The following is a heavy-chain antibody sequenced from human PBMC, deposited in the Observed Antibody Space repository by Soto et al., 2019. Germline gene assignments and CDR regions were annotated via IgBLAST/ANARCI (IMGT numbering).Heavy chain of an antibody. CDR3: ARRSTRYGIDV. CDR1: GYSFSASL. V-gene: IGHV1-3*01. D-gene: IGHD1-1*01. Sequence: ASVKVSCKASGYSFSASLMQWVRQAPGQTLEWMGWINADNGDTKYPQKFQGRVAITRDTSASTAYMELRSLTSEDSAVYFCARRSTRYGIDVWGPGILVTVSS. CDR2: INADNGDT. J-gene: IGHJ5*02.